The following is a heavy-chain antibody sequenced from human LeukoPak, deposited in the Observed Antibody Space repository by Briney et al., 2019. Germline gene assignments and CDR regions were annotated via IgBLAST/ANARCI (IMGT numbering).Heavy chain of an antibody. CDR1: CGSISSGDYY. V-gene: IGHV4-30-4*01. J-gene: IGHJ3*02. CDR2: IYYSGST. D-gene: IGHD2-2*01. Sequence: PSQTLSLTCTVSCGSISSGDYYWSWIRQPPGKGLEWIGYIYYSGSTYYNPSLKSRVTISVDTSKNQFSLKLSSVTAADTAVYYCARGIVVVPTARGVGAFDIWGQGTMVTVSS. CDR3: ARGIVVVPTARGVGAFDI.